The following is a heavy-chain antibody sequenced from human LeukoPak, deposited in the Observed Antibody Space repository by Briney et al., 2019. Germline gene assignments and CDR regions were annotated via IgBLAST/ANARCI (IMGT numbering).Heavy chain of an antibody. CDR3: ARELGGWIRYGMDV. CDR1: GYTFTSYG. J-gene: IGHJ6*02. CDR2: IIPIFGTA. Sequence: SVKVSCKASGYTFTSYGISWVRQAPGQGLEWMGGIIPIFGTANYAQKFQGRVTITADESTSTAYMELSSLRSEDTAAYYCARELGGWIRYGMDVWGQGTTVTVSS. D-gene: IGHD6-19*01. V-gene: IGHV1-69*13.